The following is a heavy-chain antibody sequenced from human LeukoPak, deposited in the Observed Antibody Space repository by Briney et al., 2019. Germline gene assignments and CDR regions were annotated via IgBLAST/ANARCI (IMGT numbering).Heavy chain of an antibody. CDR1: GFSFSSFS. J-gene: IGHJ4*02. CDR3: ARRAGSYSHSYDY. D-gene: IGHD2-15*01. CDR2: ISGGST. Sequence: GGSLRLSCAASGFSFSSFSMNWVRQAPGKGLEWVSYISGGSTYYADSVRGRFIISRGNSKNTLYLQMNSLRAEDTAVYYCARRAGSYSHSYDYWGQGTLVTVSS. V-gene: IGHV3-21*04.